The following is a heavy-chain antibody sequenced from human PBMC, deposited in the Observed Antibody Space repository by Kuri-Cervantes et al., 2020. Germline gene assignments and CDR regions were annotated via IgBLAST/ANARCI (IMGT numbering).Heavy chain of an antibody. D-gene: IGHD4-17*01. CDR2: IKQDGSEK. CDR3: AREGDNYGDYEFDY. J-gene: IGHJ4*02. CDR1: GFTFSGYW. Sequence: GGSLRLSCAASGFTFSGYWMSWVRQAPGKGLEWVANIKQDGSEKYYVDSVKGRFTISRDNAKNSLYLQMNSLRAEDTAVYYCAREGDNYGDYEFDYWGQGTLVTVSS. V-gene: IGHV3-7*01.